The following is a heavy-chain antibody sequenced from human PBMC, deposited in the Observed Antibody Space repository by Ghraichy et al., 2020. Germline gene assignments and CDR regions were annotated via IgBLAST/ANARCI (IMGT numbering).Heavy chain of an antibody. CDR2: ISGSGGAK. J-gene: IGHJ4*02. Sequence: SFISGSGGAKYHADSVKGRFTISRDNANNSLYLQMNSLRAEDTAVYYCARELGVVVVPAALDFWGRG. CDR3: ARELGVVVVPAALDF. V-gene: IGHV3-11*01. D-gene: IGHD2-2*01.